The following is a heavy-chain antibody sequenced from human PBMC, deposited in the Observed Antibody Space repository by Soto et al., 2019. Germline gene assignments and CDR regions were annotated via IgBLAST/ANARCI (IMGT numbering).Heavy chain of an antibody. J-gene: IGHJ4*02. CDR2: ISSSSSYI. Sequence: GGSLRLSCAASGFTFSSYSMNWVRQAPGKGLEWVSSISSSSSYIYYADSVKGRFTISRDNAKNSLYLQMNSLRAEDTAVYYCARDLGIPVASDYWGQGTLVTVSS. CDR3: ARDLGIPVASDY. V-gene: IGHV3-21*01. CDR1: GFTFSSYS.